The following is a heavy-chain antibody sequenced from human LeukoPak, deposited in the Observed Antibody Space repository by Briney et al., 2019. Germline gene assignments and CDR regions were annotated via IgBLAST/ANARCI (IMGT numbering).Heavy chain of an antibody. J-gene: IGHJ6*03. Sequence: SETLSLTCAVYGGSFSGYYWSWIRQPPGKGLEWIGEINHSGSTNYNPSLKSRVTISVDTSKNQFSLKLSSVTAADTAVYYCARGRGVRGVIIGVDYYYYMDVWGKGTTVTISS. D-gene: IGHD3-10*01. CDR3: ARGRGVRGVIIGVDYYYYMDV. CDR2: INHSGST. V-gene: IGHV4-34*01. CDR1: GGSFSGYY.